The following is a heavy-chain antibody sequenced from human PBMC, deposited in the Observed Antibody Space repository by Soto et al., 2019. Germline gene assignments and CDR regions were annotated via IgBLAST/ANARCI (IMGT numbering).Heavy chain of an antibody. Sequence: EVQLVESGGGLVQPGGSLRLSCAASGFTFSSYSMNWVRQAPGKGLEWVSYISSSSSTIYYADSVNGRFTISRDNAKNSLYLQMNSLRDEDTAVYYCAGAYYDYVWGSHWGQGTLVTVSS. D-gene: IGHD3-16*01. CDR2: ISSSSSTI. V-gene: IGHV3-48*02. CDR1: GFTFSSYS. J-gene: IGHJ4*02. CDR3: AGAYYDYVWGSH.